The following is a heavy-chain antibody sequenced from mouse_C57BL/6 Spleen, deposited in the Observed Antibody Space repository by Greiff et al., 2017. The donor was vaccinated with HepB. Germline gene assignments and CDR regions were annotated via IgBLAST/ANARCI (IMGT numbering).Heavy chain of an antibody. CDR2: INPSTGGT. CDR3: ARRDSNYVGWFAY. J-gene: IGHJ3*01. D-gene: IGHD2-5*01. Sequence: EVQLQQSGPELVKPGASVKISCKASGYSFTGYYMNWVKQSPEKSLEWIGEINPSTGGTTYNQKFKAKATLTVDKSSSTAYMQLKSLTSEDSAVYYCARRDSNYVGWFAYWGQGTLVTVSA. V-gene: IGHV1-42*01. CDR1: GYSFTGYY.